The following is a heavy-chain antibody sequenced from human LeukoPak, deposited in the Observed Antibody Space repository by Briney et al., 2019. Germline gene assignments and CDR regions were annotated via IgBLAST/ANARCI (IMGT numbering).Heavy chain of an antibody. CDR1: GGTFSSYA. V-gene: IGHV1-69*04. CDR3: ARDEGIVVATTLGYYYYGMDV. CDR2: IIPILGIA. Sequence: SVKVSCKASGGTFSSYAISWVRQAPGQGLEWMGRIIPILGIANYAQKFQGRVTITADKSTSTAYMELSSLRSEDTAVYYCARDEGIVVATTLGYYYYGMDVWGQGTTVTVSS. D-gene: IGHD1-26*01. J-gene: IGHJ6*02.